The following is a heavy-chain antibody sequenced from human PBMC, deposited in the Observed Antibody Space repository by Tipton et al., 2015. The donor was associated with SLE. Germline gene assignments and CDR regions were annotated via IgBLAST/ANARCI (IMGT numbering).Heavy chain of an antibody. V-gene: IGHV4-39*07. CDR3: VTWLLENPNYYYGMDV. Sequence: TLSLTCIVSGDSISSSSYYWGWIRQPPGKGLEWVGTVYYTGNTFYNPSLKSRVTISVDTSKNQFSLNLSSVTAADTAVYYCVTWLLENPNYYYGMDVWGQGTTVTVSS. CDR1: GDSISSSSYY. D-gene: IGHD3-3*01. CDR2: VYYTGNT. J-gene: IGHJ6*02.